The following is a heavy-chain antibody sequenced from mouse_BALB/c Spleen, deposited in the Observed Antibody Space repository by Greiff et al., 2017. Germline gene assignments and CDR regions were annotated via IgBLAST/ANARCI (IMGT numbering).Heavy chain of an antibody. J-gene: IGHJ3*01. Sequence: IQLQQPGAELVKPGASVKLSCTASGFNIKDTYMHWVKQRPEQGLEWIGRIDPANGNTKYDPKFQGKATITADTSSNTAYLQLSSLTSEDTAVYYCARGTTVPFAYWGQGTLVTVSA. V-gene: IGHV14-3*02. CDR3: ARGTTVPFAY. CDR2: IDPANGNT. D-gene: IGHD1-1*01. CDR1: GFNIKDTY.